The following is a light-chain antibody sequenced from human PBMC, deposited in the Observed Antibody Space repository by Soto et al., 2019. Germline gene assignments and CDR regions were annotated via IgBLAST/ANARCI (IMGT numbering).Light chain of an antibody. J-gene: IGKJ1*01. CDR1: QSISSY. CDR2: AAS. V-gene: IGKV1-39*01. CDR3: QHSYSTLWT. Sequence: DMQMTQSPSSLSASVGARVTITCRASQSISSYLNWYQQKPGKAPKLLIYAASSLQSGVPSRFSGSASGTDFTLTISSLQPEDFATYYCQHSYSTLWTFGQGTKVEIK.